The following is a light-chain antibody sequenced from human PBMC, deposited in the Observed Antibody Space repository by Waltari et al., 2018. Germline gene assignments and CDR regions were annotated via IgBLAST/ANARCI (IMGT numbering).Light chain of an antibody. J-gene: IGKJ3*01. CDR1: QSISTS. CDR3: QQLNSHLFT. V-gene: IGKV1-5*03. Sequence: DIQMTQSPSTLSASVGDRVTITCRASQSISTSLAWYQQKKGKAPNLLIFEASTLQSGVPSRLSGSGSGTEFTLTISSLQPDDFATYYCQQLNSHLFTFGPGTTVDIK. CDR2: EAS.